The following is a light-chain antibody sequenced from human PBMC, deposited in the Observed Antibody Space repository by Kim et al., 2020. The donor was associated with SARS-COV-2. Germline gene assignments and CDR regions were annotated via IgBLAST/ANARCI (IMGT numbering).Light chain of an antibody. J-gene: IGLJ2*01. CDR3: CSYAGSSTVV. Sequence: QSALTQPASVSGSPGQSFTISCTGTSSDVGSYNLVSWYQQHPGKAPKHRIYEGSKQPSGVSNRFSVSKSGNTASPTISGLQAEDEADYYCCSYAGSSTVVFGGGTKLTV. CDR1: SSDVGSYNL. V-gene: IGLV2-23*01. CDR2: EGS.